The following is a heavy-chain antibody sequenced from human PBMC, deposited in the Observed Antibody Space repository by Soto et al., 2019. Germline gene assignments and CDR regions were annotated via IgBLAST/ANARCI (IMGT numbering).Heavy chain of an antibody. Sequence: SETLSLTCTVSGYSVTSGSYWGWFRQPPEKGLEWIGSVYLSGHTYHNPSLMSRVTISIDTSKNQFSLKLTSVTAADTAVYYSARARIVVSGTIVDFWGLGTLVTVSS. CDR3: ARARIVVSGTIVDF. V-gene: IGHV4-38-2*02. D-gene: IGHD1-7*01. CDR1: GYSVTSGSY. J-gene: IGHJ4*02. CDR2: VYLSGHT.